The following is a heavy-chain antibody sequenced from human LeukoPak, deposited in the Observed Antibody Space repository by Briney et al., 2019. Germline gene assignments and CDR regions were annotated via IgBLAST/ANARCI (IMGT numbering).Heavy chain of an antibody. CDR2: ISAYNGNT. CDR3: ARDYYGSLAY. CDR1: GYTFTSYG. V-gene: IGHV1-18*01. Sequence: ASVKVSCKDSGYTFTSYGISWVRKAPAQGLEWMGWISAYNGNTNYAQKLQGRVTMTTDTSTSTAYMELRSLRSDDTAVYYCARDYYGSLAYWGQGTLLTVSS. J-gene: IGHJ4*02. D-gene: IGHD3-10*01.